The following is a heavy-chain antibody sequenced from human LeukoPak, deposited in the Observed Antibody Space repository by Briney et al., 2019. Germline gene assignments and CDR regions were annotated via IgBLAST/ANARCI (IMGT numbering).Heavy chain of an antibody. CDR1: GGSFSGYY. CDR3: ARVERGYDYVWGSYN. D-gene: IGHD3-16*01. J-gene: IGHJ4*02. V-gene: IGHV4-34*01. CDR2: INHSGST. Sequence: SETLSLTCAVYGGSFSGYYWRWIRQAPGKGLEWIGEINHSGSTNYNPSLKSRVTISVDASKNQFSLKLSSVTAADTAVYYCARVERGYDYVWGSYNWGQGTLVTVSS.